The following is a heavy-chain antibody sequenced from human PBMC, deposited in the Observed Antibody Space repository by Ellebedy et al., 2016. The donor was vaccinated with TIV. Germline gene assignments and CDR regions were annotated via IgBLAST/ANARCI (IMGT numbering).Heavy chain of an antibody. CDR2: ISYDGSNK. D-gene: IGHD3-10*01. CDR3: AKDEAKRSGYFYGSGSYIGVDY. J-gene: IGHJ4*02. Sequence: GESLKISCAASGFTFSSYGMHWVRQAPGKGLEWVAVISYDGSNKYYADSVKGRFTISRDNSKNTLYLQMNSLRAEDTAVYYCAKDEAKRSGYFYGSGSYIGVDYWGQGTLVTVSS. CDR1: GFTFSSYG. V-gene: IGHV3-30*18.